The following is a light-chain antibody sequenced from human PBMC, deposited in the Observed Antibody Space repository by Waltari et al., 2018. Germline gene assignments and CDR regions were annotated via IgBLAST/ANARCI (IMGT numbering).Light chain of an antibody. Sequence: SASVGDRVTITCRASQSIVVWLPWYQQKPGKAPRLLIYKASYLESGVPSRFSGSGSGTEFTLTISSLQADDFATYYCLQYNSYPWTFGQGTKVEIK. CDR1: QSIVVW. CDR2: KAS. V-gene: IGKV1-5*03. CDR3: LQYNSYPWT. J-gene: IGKJ1*01.